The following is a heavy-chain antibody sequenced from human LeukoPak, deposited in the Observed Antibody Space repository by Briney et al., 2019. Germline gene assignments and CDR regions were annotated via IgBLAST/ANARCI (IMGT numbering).Heavy chain of an antibody. CDR3: ARDLGSGSLHF. Sequence: ASVKVSCKASGYTFTSYAIHWVRQAPGQRLEWLGWINTGNGDTRYSQTFQGRVTITSYTSASTAYMELSSLRSEDTAVYYCARDLGSGSLHFWGQGTLVTVSS. CDR1: GYTFTSYA. J-gene: IGHJ4*02. CDR2: INTGNGDT. D-gene: IGHD1-26*01. V-gene: IGHV1-3*04.